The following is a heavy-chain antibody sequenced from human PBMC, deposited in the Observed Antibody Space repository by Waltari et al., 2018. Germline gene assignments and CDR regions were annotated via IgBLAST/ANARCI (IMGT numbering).Heavy chain of an antibody. CDR2: IYWNDDK. CDR1: GFSLSTSGVG. Sequence: QITLKESGPTLVKPTQTLTLTYTFSGFSLSTSGVGVGWIRQPPGKALEWLALIYWNDDKRYSPSLKSRLTITKDTSKNQVVLTMTNMDPVDTATYYCALRGRDFSGNWFDPWGQGTLVTVSS. J-gene: IGHJ5*02. D-gene: IGHD2-15*01. V-gene: IGHV2-5*01. CDR3: ALRGRDFSGNWFDP.